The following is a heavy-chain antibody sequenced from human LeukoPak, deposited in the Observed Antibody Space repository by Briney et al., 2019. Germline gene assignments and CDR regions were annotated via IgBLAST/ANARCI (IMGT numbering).Heavy chain of an antibody. CDR3: ARADSSGSRWAFDI. Sequence: GGSLRLSCAASGFTFDDYGVNWVRQAPGKGLEWVSGINWNGGSTGYADSVKGRFTISRDNARNSLYLQMNSLRAEDTALYYCARADSSGSRWAFDIWGQGTMVTVSS. J-gene: IGHJ3*02. V-gene: IGHV3-20*04. CDR2: INWNGGST. D-gene: IGHD3-22*01. CDR1: GFTFDDYG.